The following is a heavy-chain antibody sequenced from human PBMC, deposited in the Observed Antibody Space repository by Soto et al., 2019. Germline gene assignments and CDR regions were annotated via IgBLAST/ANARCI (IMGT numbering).Heavy chain of an antibody. CDR1: GFTFSSYA. D-gene: IGHD3-9*01. Sequence: EVQLLESGGGLVQPGGSLRLSCAASGFTFSSYAMSWVRQAPGKGLEWVSAISGSGGSTYYADSVKGRLTISRDNSKHTLYLQMNSLRAEDTAVYYCAKSFDDIWAEAYYYYMDVWGKGTTVTVSS. CDR3: AKSFDDIWAEAYYYYMDV. J-gene: IGHJ6*03. V-gene: IGHV3-23*01. CDR2: ISGSGGST.